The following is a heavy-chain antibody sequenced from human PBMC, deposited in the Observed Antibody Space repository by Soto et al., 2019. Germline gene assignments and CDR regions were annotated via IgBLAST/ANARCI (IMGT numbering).Heavy chain of an antibody. D-gene: IGHD3-22*01. CDR1: GYSFTSYW. J-gene: IGHJ4*02. Sequence: GESLKISCKGSGYSFTSYWIGWVRQMPGKGLEWMGIIYPGDSDTRYSPSFQGQVTISADKSISTAYLQWSSLKASDTAMYYCARPPTYYYDSSGYSDYWGQGTLVTAPQ. CDR2: IYPGDSDT. V-gene: IGHV5-51*01. CDR3: ARPPTYYYDSSGYSDY.